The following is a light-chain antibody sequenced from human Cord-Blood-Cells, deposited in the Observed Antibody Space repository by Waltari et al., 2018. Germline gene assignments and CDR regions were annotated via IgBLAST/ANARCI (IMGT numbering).Light chain of an antibody. Sequence: QSALTQPASVSGSPGQSITIACTGTSSDVGGSHYVSWYQQHPGKAPKLMIYDVSNRPSGVSNRFSGSKSGNTASLTISGLQAEDEADYYCSSYTSSSTLFGTGTKVTVL. CDR1: SSDVGGSHY. J-gene: IGLJ1*01. CDR3: SSYTSSSTL. V-gene: IGLV2-14*01. CDR2: DVS.